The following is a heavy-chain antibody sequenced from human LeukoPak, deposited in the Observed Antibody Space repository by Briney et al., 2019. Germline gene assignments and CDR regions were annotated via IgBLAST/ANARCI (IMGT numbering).Heavy chain of an antibody. Sequence: SGGSLRLSCTASGFIVSYSYMSWVRQAPGKGLEWVSSISSSSSYIYYADSVKGRFTISRDNAKNSLYLQMNSLRAEDTAVYYCARDLYQYYYDSSGFDYWGQGTLVTVSS. CDR2: ISSSSSYI. CDR1: GFIVSYSY. CDR3: ARDLYQYYYDSSGFDY. D-gene: IGHD3-22*01. V-gene: IGHV3-21*01. J-gene: IGHJ4*02.